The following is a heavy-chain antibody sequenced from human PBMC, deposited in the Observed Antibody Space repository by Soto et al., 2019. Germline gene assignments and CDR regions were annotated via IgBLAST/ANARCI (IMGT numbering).Heavy chain of an antibody. CDR1: GGSISSSSYY. CDR3: ARLRYSSAKTWWAYYYGMDV. V-gene: IGHV4-39*01. CDR2: IYYSGST. J-gene: IGHJ6*02. D-gene: IGHD6-25*01. Sequence: SETLSLTCTVSGGSISSSSYYWGWIRQPPGKGLEWIGSIYYSGSTYYNPSLKSRVTISVDTSKNQFSLKLSSVTAADTAVYYCARLRYSSAKTWWAYYYGMDVWGQGTTVTVSS.